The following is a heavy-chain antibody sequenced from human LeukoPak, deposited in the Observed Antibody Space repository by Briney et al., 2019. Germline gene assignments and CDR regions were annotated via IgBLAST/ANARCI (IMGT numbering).Heavy chain of an antibody. CDR1: GFTFSSYW. Sequence: GGSLRLSCAASGFTFSSYWMHWVRQAPGKGLVWVSRIDTDGSNTAYADSVKGRFAISRDNAKNTLYLQMNSLRAEDTAVYYCTRGGATLDYWGQGTLVTVSS. CDR2: IDTDGSNT. CDR3: TRGGATLDY. D-gene: IGHD1-26*01. J-gene: IGHJ4*02. V-gene: IGHV3-74*01.